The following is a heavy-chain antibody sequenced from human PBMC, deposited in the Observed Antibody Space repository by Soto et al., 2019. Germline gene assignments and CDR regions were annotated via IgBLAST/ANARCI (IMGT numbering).Heavy chain of an antibody. J-gene: IGHJ4*02. Sequence: QMQLVQSGPEVKKPGTSVKVSCKASGFTFTSSAVQWVRQARGQRLEWIGWIVVGSGNTNYAQKFQERVTITRVMSTSTAYMELSSLRSEDTAVYYCAAEGKYGPHDYWGQGTLVTVSS. CDR3: AAEGKYGPHDY. CDR1: GFTFTSSA. V-gene: IGHV1-58*01. CDR2: IVVGSGNT. D-gene: IGHD3-10*01.